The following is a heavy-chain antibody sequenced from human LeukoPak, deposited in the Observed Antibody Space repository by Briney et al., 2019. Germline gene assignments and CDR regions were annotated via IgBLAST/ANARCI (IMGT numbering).Heavy chain of an antibody. J-gene: IGHJ4*02. Sequence: PGGSLRLSCAASGFIFSSYWMTWVRQAPGKGLEWVANIKQAGSENSYVDSVKGRFTISRDNAKNSLYLQMNSLRAENTAVYYCARSDYYDSSGYYPYWGQGTLVTVSS. CDR1: GFIFSSYW. V-gene: IGHV3-7*01. CDR3: ARSDYYDSSGYYPY. CDR2: IKQAGSEN. D-gene: IGHD3-22*01.